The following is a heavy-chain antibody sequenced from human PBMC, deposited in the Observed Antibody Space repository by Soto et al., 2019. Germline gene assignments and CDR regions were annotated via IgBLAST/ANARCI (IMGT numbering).Heavy chain of an antibody. Sequence: QVQLQESGPGLVKPSQTLSITCTVSGGSISSGDYYWSWIRQPPGKGLEWIGYIYYSGSTYYNPSLKCRVTISVDTSKNRFSLQLSSVTAADPAVYYCARDARSGKNDYWGQGTLVTVSS. J-gene: IGHJ4*02. CDR2: IYYSGST. CDR3: ARDARSGKNDY. D-gene: IGHD3-10*01. CDR1: GGSISSGDYY. V-gene: IGHV4-30-4*01.